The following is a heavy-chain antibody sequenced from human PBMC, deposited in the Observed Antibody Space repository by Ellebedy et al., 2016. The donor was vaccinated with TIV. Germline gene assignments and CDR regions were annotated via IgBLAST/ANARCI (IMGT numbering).Heavy chain of an antibody. CDR2: INHSGST. V-gene: IGHV4-34*01. CDR3: PRGGSYGSGSYYWRY. J-gene: IGHJ4*02. CDR1: GGSFSGYY. Sequence: SETLSLTXAVYGGSFSGYYWSWIRQPPGKGLEWIGEINHSGSTNYNPPLKSRVTISVDTSKNQFSLKLSSVTAADTAVYYCPRGGSYGSGSYYWRYWGQGTLVTVSS. D-gene: IGHD3-10*01.